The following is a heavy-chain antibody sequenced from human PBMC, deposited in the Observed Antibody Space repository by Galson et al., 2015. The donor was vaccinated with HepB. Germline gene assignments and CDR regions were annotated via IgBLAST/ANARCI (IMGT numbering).Heavy chain of an antibody. CDR1: GFPFSSYG. Sequence: SLRLSCAASGFPFSSYGMHWVRQAPGKGLEWVAAIWYDGSNRYHADSVKGRFTISRDNSKNTLYLQMNSLRAEDTAVYYCARGGELFIIVGATGFDYWGQGTLVTVSS. D-gene: IGHD1-26*01. J-gene: IGHJ4*02. CDR3: ARGGELFIIVGATGFDY. CDR2: IWYDGSNR. V-gene: IGHV3-33*01.